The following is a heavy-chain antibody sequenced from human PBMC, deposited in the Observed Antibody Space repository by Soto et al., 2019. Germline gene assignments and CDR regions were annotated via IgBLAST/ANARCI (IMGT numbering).Heavy chain of an antibody. CDR3: VTETGPGRADC. CDR2: IFWSTGDT. V-gene: IGHV3-9*01. CDR1: GFTFHDYA. D-gene: IGHD3-10*01. J-gene: IGHJ4*02. Sequence: DVQLVESGGGLVQPGRSLRLSCEASGFTFHDYAMHWVRQAPGKGLEWVSGIFWSTGDTGYADSVKGRFTISRDKAKNSLYLQMNSLRPDDTALYYCVTETGPGRADCWGQVALVTVSS.